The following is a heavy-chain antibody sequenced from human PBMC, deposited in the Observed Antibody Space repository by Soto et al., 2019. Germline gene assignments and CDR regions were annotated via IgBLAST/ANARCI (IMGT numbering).Heavy chain of an antibody. CDR3: ARHNTPFCSSTSCPYYYYYYGMDV. Sequence: GESLKISCKGSGYSFTSYWIGWVRQMPGKGLEWMGIIYPGDSDTRYSPSFQGQVTISADKSISTAYLQWSSLKASDTDMYYCARHNTPFCSSTSCPYYYYYYGMDVWGQGTTVTVSS. J-gene: IGHJ6*02. CDR1: GYSFTSYW. V-gene: IGHV5-51*01. CDR2: IYPGDSDT. D-gene: IGHD2-2*01.